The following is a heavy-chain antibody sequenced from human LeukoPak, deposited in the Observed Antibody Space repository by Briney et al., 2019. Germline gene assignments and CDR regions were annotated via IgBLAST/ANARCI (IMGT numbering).Heavy chain of an antibody. Sequence: GASVKVSCKASGGTFSSYAISWVRQAPGQGLEWMGWINPNSGGTNYAQKFQGRVTMTRDTSISTAYMELSRLRSDDTAVYYCAREFGGATLSDAFDIWGQGTMVTVSS. CDR1: GGTFSSYA. D-gene: IGHD1-26*01. V-gene: IGHV1-2*02. J-gene: IGHJ3*02. CDR3: AREFGGATLSDAFDI. CDR2: INPNSGGT.